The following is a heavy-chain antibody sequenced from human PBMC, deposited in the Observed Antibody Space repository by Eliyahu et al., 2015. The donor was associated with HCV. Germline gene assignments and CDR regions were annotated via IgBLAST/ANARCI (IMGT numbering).Heavy chain of an antibody. D-gene: IGHD4-17*01. V-gene: IGHV3-23*01. J-gene: IGHJ4*02. Sequence: EVQLLESGGGLVQPGGSLRLSCAASGFXFSSYAMGWVRQAPGKGLXWVSAISGSGGSTYYADSVKGRFTISRDNSKNTLYLQMNSLRAEDTAVYYCAKIPVGGATVTSIYSGVWGQGTLVTVSS. CDR2: ISGSGGST. CDR1: GFXFSSYA. CDR3: AKIPVGGATVTSIYSGV.